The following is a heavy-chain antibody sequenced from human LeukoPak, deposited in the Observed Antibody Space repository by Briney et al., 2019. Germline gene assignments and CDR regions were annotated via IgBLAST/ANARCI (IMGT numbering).Heavy chain of an antibody. Sequence: KAGGSLRLSCAASGFTFSDAWMSWVRRAPGKGLEWVGRIKSKTDGGTTDYAAPVKGRFTISRDDSKNTLFLQMNSLKIEDTAVYYCTRSSWSDYWGQGTLVTVSS. CDR1: GFTFSDAW. D-gene: IGHD6-13*01. J-gene: IGHJ4*02. V-gene: IGHV3-15*01. CDR3: TRSSWSDY. CDR2: IKSKTDGGTT.